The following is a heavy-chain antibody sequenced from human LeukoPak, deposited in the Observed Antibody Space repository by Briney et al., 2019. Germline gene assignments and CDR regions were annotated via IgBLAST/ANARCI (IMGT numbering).Heavy chain of an antibody. J-gene: IGHJ6*02. V-gene: IGHV3-66*04. CDR2: IYSNGNT. CDR1: GITVSSNY. D-gene: IGHD3-16*01. Sequence: GGSLRLSCAASGITVSSNYMNWVRQAPGKGLEWVSVIYSNGNTYYADSVKGRSTVSRDNSKNTLYLQMNSLRDEDTAAYYCARRPYYYGMDVWGQGTTVTVSS. CDR3: ARRPYYYGMDV.